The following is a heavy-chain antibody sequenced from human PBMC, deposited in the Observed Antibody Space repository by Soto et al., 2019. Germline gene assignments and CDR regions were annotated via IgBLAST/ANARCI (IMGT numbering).Heavy chain of an antibody. CDR3: ARALTGIAVAGTRPLEN. Sequence: PSETLSLTCTVSGGSVGSGSYYWSWIRQPPGKGLEWIGYIYYSGSTNYNPSLKSRVTISVDTSKNQFSLKLSSVTAADTAVYYCARALTGIAVAGTRPLENWGQGTLVTVSS. V-gene: IGHV4-61*01. CDR2: IYYSGST. D-gene: IGHD6-19*01. CDR1: GGSVGSGSYY. J-gene: IGHJ4*02.